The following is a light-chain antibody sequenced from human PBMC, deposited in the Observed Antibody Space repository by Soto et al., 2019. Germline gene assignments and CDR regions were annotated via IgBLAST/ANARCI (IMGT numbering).Light chain of an antibody. Sequence: QSVLTQPPSVSAAPGQKVTISCSGSNSNIGDNYVSWYEQFPGTAPKLLIYDDYKRHSGIPDRFSGSKSGTSATLGITGLHTGDEAAYYCATWDSNLSAVVFVGGTKVPVL. J-gene: IGLJ3*02. CDR1: NSNIGDNY. CDR2: DDY. V-gene: IGLV1-51*01. CDR3: ATWDSNLSAVV.